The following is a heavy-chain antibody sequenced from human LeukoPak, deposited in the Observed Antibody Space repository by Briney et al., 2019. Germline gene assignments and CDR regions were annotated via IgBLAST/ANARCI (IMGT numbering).Heavy chain of an antibody. CDR2: IYYSGST. CDR3: ARLGDAFDI. J-gene: IGHJ3*02. CDR1: GGSISSYY. Sequence: SEALSLTCTVSGGSISSYYWSWIRQPPGKGLEWIGYIYYSGSTNYNPSLKSRVTISVDTSKNQFSLKLSSVTAADTAVYYCARLGDAFDIWGQGTMVTVSS. V-gene: IGHV4-59*08.